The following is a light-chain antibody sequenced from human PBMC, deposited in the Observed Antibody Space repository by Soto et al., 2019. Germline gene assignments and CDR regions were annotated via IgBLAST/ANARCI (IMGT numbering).Light chain of an antibody. J-gene: IGLJ1*01. Sequence: QSVLTQPPSASGSPGQSVTISCTGTSSDVGGYNYVSWYQQHPGKAPKLMIYEVNKRPSGVPDRFSGSKSGNTASLTVSGLQAEDEADYYCSSYAATPFVFGTGTKVTVL. CDR1: SSDVGGYNY. CDR2: EVN. V-gene: IGLV2-8*01. CDR3: SSYAATPFV.